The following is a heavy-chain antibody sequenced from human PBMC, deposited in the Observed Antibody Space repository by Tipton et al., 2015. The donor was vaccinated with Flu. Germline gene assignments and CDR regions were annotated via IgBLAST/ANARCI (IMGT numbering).Heavy chain of an antibody. D-gene: IGHD1-26*01. J-gene: IGHJ4*02. CDR2: IYHSGST. CDR1: GYSISSGYY. Sequence: LRLSCAVSGYSISSGYYWGWIRQPPGKGLEWIGSIYHSGSTYYNPSLKSRVTISVDTSKNQFSLKLSSVTAADTAVYYCVREARWELGCIDYWGQGTLVTVSS. CDR3: VREARWELGCIDY. V-gene: IGHV4-38-2*02.